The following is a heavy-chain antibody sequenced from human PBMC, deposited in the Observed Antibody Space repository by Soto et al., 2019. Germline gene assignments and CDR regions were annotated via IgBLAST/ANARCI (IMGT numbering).Heavy chain of an antibody. J-gene: IGHJ5*02. CDR2: INAANGDT. CDR1: GYTFTSYG. Sequence: ASVKISCKASGYTFTSYGIHWVRQAPGQRLEWMGWINAANGDTKYSPKFQGRVTITRDTSASTAYMELSSLRSEDTAVYYCVRRHVSATGIDWFDPWGKGTLVTVSS. CDR3: VRRHVSATGIDWFDP. D-gene: IGHD6-13*01. V-gene: IGHV1-3*01.